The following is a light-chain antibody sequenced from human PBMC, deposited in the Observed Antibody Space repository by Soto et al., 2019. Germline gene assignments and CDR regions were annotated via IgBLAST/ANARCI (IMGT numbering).Light chain of an antibody. CDR1: QSVSSN. V-gene: IGKV3-15*01. CDR2: GAS. CDR3: QHIHSIPIT. Sequence: EIVMTQSPATLSVSPGERATLSCRASQSVSSNLAWYQQKPGQAPRLLIYGASTRATGIPARFSGSGSGTEFTLTISSLQSEDFATYYCQHIHSIPITFGQGTRLEIK. J-gene: IGKJ5*01.